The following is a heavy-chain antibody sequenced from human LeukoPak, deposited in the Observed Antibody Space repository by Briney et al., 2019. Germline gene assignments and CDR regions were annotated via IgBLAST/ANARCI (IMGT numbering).Heavy chain of an antibody. CDR2: IYHSGST. CDR1: GGSISSSNW. CDR3: ARGESGCSYGHIDY. D-gene: IGHD5-18*01. V-gene: IGHV4-4*02. Sequence: PSETLSLTCAVSGGSISSSNWWSWVRQPPGKGLEWIGEIYHSGSTNYNPSLKSRVTISVDTSKNQFSLKLSSVTAADTAVYYCARGESGCSYGHIDYWGQGTLVTVSS. J-gene: IGHJ4*02.